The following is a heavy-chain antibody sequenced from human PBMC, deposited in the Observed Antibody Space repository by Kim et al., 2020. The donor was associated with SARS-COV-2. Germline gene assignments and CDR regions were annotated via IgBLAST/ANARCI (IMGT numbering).Heavy chain of an antibody. CDR3: AKAQAGLTVVVRDAFDV. CDR2: ISGSGENI. Sequence: GGSLRLSCAASGFTFSTYSMTWVRQAPGKGLECVSAISGSGENIYYAESVKGRFTISRDNSKNTLILQLDNLRPEDTAMYYCAKAQAGLTVVVRDAFDVWGQGTMVTVSS. CDR1: GFTFSTYS. D-gene: IGHD2-15*01. V-gene: IGHV3-23*01. J-gene: IGHJ3*01.